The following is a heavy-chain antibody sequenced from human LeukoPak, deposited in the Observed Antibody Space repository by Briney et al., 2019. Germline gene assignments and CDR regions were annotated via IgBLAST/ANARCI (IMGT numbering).Heavy chain of an antibody. J-gene: IGHJ5*02. CDR1: GFTFSSYG. V-gene: IGHV3-33*01. CDR3: ARDAYYYDSSGYLNWFDP. Sequence: GRSLRLSCAASGFTFSSYGMHWVRQAPGKGLEWVAVIWYDGSNKYYADSVKGRFTISRDNSKNTLYLQMNSLRAEDTAVYYCARDAYYYDSSGYLNWFDPWSQGTLVTVSS. CDR2: IWYDGSNK. D-gene: IGHD3-22*01.